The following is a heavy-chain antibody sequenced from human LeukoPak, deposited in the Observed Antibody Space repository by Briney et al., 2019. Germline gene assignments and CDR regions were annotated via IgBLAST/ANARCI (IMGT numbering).Heavy chain of an antibody. J-gene: IGHJ4*02. Sequence: GGSLRLSCAASGFTVSSNYMSWVRQAPGKGLEWVSVIYSGGSTYYADSVKGRFTISRDNSKNTLYLQMNSLRAEDTAVYYCARDGGYCSGGTCYSTHWGQGTLVTVSS. D-gene: IGHD2-15*01. CDR1: GFTVSSNY. V-gene: IGHV3-53*01. CDR3: ARDGGYCSGGTCYSTH. CDR2: IYSGGST.